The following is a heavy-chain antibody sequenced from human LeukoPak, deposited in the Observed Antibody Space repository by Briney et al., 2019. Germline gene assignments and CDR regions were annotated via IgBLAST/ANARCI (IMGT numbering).Heavy chain of an antibody. Sequence: SGGSLRLSCAASGFTFSNYGMHWVRQAPGKGLEWVAVISYDGSNKYYTDSVKGRFTISRDNSKNTLYLQMNSLRAEDTAVYYCAKSRGNWNLGGHFDYWGQGTLVTVSS. CDR3: AKSRGNWNLGGHFDY. CDR2: ISYDGSNK. V-gene: IGHV3-30*18. J-gene: IGHJ4*02. D-gene: IGHD1-1*01. CDR1: GFTFSNYG.